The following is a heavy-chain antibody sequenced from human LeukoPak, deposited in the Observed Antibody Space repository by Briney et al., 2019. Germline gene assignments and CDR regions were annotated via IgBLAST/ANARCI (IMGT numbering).Heavy chain of an antibody. CDR3: ASAGYSTSAVPFAFDF. CDR2: IYYSGST. V-gene: IGHV4-59*01. D-gene: IGHD6-13*01. CDR1: GGSISSYY. J-gene: IGHJ3*01. Sequence: SETLSLTCTVAGGSISSYYWSWIRQPPGKGLEWIGYIYYSGSTNYNPSLKSRVTISVDTSKNQFSLKLSSVTAADTAVYYCASAGYSTSAVPFAFDFWGQGTMVTVSS.